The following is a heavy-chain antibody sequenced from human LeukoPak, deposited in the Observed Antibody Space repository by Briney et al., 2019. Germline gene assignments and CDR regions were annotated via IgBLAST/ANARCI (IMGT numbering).Heavy chain of an antibody. V-gene: IGHV1-24*01. CDR3: ATSTDYGDSKYFQH. Sequence: ASVKVSCKVSGYTLTELSMHWVRQAPGKGLEWMGGFDPEDGETIYAQKFQGRVTMTEDTSTDTAYMELSSLRSEDTAVYYCATSTDYGDSKYFQHWGQGTRVTVSS. CDR2: FDPEDGET. D-gene: IGHD4-17*01. CDR1: GYTLTELS. J-gene: IGHJ1*01.